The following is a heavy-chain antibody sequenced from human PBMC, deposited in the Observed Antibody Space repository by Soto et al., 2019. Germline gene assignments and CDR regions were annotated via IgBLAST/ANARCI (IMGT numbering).Heavy chain of an antibody. CDR2: ISSSSSYI. V-gene: IGHV3-21*04. Sequence: EVQLVESGGGLVKPGGSLRLSCAASGFTFSSYSMNWVRQAPGKGLEWVSSISSSSSYIYYADSVKGRFTISRDNAKNSLYLQMNSLRAEDSAVCYCPRGGILGYCSSTSYAPFDYWGQGTLVTVSS. CDR1: GFTFSSYS. J-gene: IGHJ4*02. CDR3: PRGGILGYCSSTSYAPFDY. D-gene: IGHD2-2*01.